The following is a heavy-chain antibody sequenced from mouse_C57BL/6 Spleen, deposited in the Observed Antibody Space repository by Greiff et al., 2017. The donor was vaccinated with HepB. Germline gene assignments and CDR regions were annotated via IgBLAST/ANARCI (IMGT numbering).Heavy chain of an antibody. CDR1: GYTFTSYW. CDR3: ARIKKIVATYFDC. V-gene: IGHV1S81*02. Sequence: VQLQQSGAELVKAGASVKMSCKASGYTFTSYWMHWVKQRLGQGLEWFAETNPTNGRTYYNEKFKSKGTLTVDKSSSTAYMLLSGPTFEDSAVYYCARIKKIVATYFDCWGQGTTRTVSS. D-gene: IGHD1-1*01. J-gene: IGHJ2*01. CDR2: TNPTNGRT.